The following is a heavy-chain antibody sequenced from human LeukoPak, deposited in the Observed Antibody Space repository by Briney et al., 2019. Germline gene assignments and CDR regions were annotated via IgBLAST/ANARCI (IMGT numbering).Heavy chain of an antibody. Sequence: GGSLRLSCAASRFTFSSYSMNWVRQAPGKGLEWVSSISSSSSYIYYADSVKGRFTISRDNAKNSLYLQMNSLRAEDTAVYYCARHLGGWADYWGQGTLVTVSS. J-gene: IGHJ4*02. CDR2: ISSSSSYI. CDR1: RFTFSSYS. V-gene: IGHV3-21*01. CDR3: ARHLGGWADY. D-gene: IGHD6-19*01.